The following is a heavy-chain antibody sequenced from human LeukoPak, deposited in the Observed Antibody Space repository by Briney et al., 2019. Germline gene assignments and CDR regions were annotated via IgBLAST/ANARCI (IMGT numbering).Heavy chain of an antibody. CDR1: GFTFSSYG. Sequence: GGSLGLSCAASGFTFSSYGMHWVRQAPGKGLEWVAFIRYDGSNKYYADSVKGRFTISRDNSKNTLYLQMNSLRAEDTAVYYCARARKVGASSFDYWGQGTLVTVSS. CDR3: ARARKVGASSFDY. V-gene: IGHV3-30*02. J-gene: IGHJ4*02. D-gene: IGHD1-26*01. CDR2: IRYDGSNK.